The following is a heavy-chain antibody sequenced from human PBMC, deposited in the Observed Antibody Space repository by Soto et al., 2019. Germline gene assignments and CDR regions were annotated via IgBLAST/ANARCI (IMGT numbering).Heavy chain of an antibody. Sequence: NPSETLRLSCAASGFTFRSFTMNWVRQAPGKGLEWVSTISSNSAYIYYTDALRGRFTISRDNAKNSLHLQMNSLRAEDTAVYYCTRDASRDSSARGWFDPWGPGTLVTV. D-gene: IGHD6-13*01. CDR3: TRDASRDSSARGWFDP. V-gene: IGHV3-21*01. J-gene: IGHJ5*02. CDR1: GFTFRSFT. CDR2: ISSNSAYI.